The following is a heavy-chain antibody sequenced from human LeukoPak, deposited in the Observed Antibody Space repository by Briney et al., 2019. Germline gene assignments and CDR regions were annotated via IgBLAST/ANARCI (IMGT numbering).Heavy chain of an antibody. V-gene: IGHV3-7*03. D-gene: IGHD3-3*01. J-gene: IGHJ4*02. CDR2: IGPGGGEN. Sequence: GGSLRLSCAASGFMFSNYWMSWVRQAPGKGLEWVANIGPGGGENYYVDSLKGRFTISRDNTKNSLYLQMNSLRAEDTAVYYCARDTEFWGGSDYWGQGTLVTVSS. CDR1: GFMFSNYW. CDR3: ARDTEFWGGSDY.